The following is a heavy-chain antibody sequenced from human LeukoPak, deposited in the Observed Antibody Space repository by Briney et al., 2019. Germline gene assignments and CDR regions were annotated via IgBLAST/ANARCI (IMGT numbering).Heavy chain of an antibody. CDR2: IKQDGSEK. CDR3: ARGGLRYFDWFDY. V-gene: IGHV3-7*04. J-gene: IGHJ4*02. Sequence: PRGSLRLSCAASGFTFSSYWMSWVRQAPGKGLEWVANIKQDGSEKYYVDSVKGRFTISRDNAKNSLYLQMNSLRAEDTAVYYCARGGLRYFDWFDYWGQGTLVTVS. CDR1: GFTFSSYW. D-gene: IGHD3-9*01.